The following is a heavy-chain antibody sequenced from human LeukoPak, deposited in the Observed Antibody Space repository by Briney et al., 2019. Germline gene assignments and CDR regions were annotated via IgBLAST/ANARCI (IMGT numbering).Heavy chain of an antibody. V-gene: IGHV4-39*07. CDR3: ARGIGVGGSGYYYVGHYFDY. D-gene: IGHD3-22*01. Sequence: SETLSLTCTVSGGCISSSSYYWGWIRQPPGKGLEWIGSIYYSGSTYYNPSLKSRVTILVDTSKNQFSLKLSSVTAADTAVYYYARGIGVGGSGYYYVGHYFDYWGQGTLVTVSS. CDR2: IYYSGST. J-gene: IGHJ4*02. CDR1: GGCISSSSYY.